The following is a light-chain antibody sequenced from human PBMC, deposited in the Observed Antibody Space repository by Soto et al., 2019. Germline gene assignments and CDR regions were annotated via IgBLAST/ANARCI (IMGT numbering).Light chain of an antibody. V-gene: IGLV1-47*01. CDR2: RNN. CDR1: SSNIGSNY. Sequence: QSVLTQPPSASGTPGQRVTISCSGSSSNIGSNYVYWYQQLPGTAPKLLIYRNNQRPSGVPDRFSCSKSGTSASLAISGLRSEDEADYYCAAWDDSLSAYVFGTGTKVTVL. J-gene: IGLJ1*01. CDR3: AAWDDSLSAYV.